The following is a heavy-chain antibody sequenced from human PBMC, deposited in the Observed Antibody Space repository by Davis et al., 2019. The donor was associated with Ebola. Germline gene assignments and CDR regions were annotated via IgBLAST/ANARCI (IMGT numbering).Heavy chain of an antibody. CDR2: MKGDGSLK. CDR1: GYTFSRDW. D-gene: IGHD5-12*01. Sequence: GESLKISCVGSGYTFSRDWMTWVRQAPGKGLEWVANMKGDGSLKNYVDSVKGRFTISRDNAKNSLYLQMNSLRAEDTAVYYCAREKYFATSGYETWGQGTLVTVSS. J-gene: IGHJ5*02. CDR3: AREKYFATSGYET. V-gene: IGHV3-7*01.